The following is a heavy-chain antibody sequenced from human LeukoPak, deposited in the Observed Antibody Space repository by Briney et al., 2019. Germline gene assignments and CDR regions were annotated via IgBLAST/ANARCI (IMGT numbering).Heavy chain of an antibody. CDR1: GGSISSSSYY. V-gene: IGHV4-39*01. Sequence: PSETLSLTCTVSGGSISSSSYYWGWIRQPPGKGLEWIGSIYYSGSTYYNPSLKSRVTIPVDTSKNQFSLKLSSVTAADTAVYYCARHHPYDYVWGSFDYWGQGTLVTVSS. CDR3: ARHHPYDYVWGSFDY. CDR2: IYYSGST. D-gene: IGHD3-16*01. J-gene: IGHJ4*02.